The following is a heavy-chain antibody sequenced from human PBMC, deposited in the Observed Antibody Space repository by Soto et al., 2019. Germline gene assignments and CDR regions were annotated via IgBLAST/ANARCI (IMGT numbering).Heavy chain of an antibody. CDR2: IIPIFGTA. J-gene: IGHJ3*02. D-gene: IGHD3-3*01. CDR3: ARGARNYDFWTGYSGSGRPDAFDI. CDR1: GGTFNSYA. V-gene: IGHV1-69*13. Sequence: SVKVSCKASGGTFNSYAINWVRQAPGQGLEWMGGIIPIFGTANYAEKFQDRVTITADESTSTAYMELSSLRSEDTAVYYCARGARNYDFWTGYSGSGRPDAFDIWGQGTMVTV.